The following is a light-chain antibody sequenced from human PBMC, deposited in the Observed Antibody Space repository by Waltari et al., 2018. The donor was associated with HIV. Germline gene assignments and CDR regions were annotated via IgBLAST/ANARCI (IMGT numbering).Light chain of an antibody. V-gene: IGLV3-25*03. CDR1: TLPMPY. CDR2: KDS. Sequence: SYELTQPPSVSVSPGQTARINCSGDTLPMPYNFWYQQKPGQAPVLVIYKDSERPSGIPERFSASTSGTTVTLTIIGVQAEDEADYYCQSADNSGCWVFGGGTKLTVL. CDR3: QSADNSGCWV. J-gene: IGLJ3*02.